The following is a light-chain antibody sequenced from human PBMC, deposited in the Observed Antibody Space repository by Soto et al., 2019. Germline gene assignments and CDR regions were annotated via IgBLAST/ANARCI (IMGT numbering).Light chain of an antibody. V-gene: IGKV3-15*01. CDR2: GAS. CDR1: QSVRDN. J-gene: IGKJ2*01. CDR3: QQHNDWPPST. Sequence: ETLLTQSPATLSVSPGERVTLSCRASQSVRDNLAWYQQKPGQAPRLLIYGASTRAPGIPDRFSGSGFGTECSLTISSLQSEDFAVYYCQQHNDWPPSTFGQGTKLDIK.